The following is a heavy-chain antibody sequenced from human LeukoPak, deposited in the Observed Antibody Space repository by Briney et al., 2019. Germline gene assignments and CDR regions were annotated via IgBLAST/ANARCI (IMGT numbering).Heavy chain of an antibody. CDR1: GYTFTGYY. CDR2: INPNSGVT. J-gene: IGHJ4*02. D-gene: IGHD6-13*01. V-gene: IGHV1-2*02. CDR3: ARDLAADLDY. Sequence: ASVKVSCKASGYTFTGYYMHWVRQVLGQGLEWMRWINPNSGVTKYAQMFQGRVTMTRDTSINTAYMELSRLRSDDTAIYYCARDLAADLDYWGQGTLVTVSS.